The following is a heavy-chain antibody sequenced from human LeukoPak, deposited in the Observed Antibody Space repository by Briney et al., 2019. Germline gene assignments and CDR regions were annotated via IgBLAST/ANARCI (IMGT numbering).Heavy chain of an antibody. V-gene: IGHV3-21*01. Sequence: TGGSLRLSCAASGFTFSSYSMNWVRQAPGKGLERVSSISSSSSYIYYADSVKGRFTISRDNAKNSLYLQMNSLRAEDTAVYYCARGAPWELLMNYFDYWGQGTLVTVSS. J-gene: IGHJ4*02. CDR3: ARGAPWELLMNYFDY. CDR2: ISSSSSYI. CDR1: GFTFSSYS. D-gene: IGHD1-26*01.